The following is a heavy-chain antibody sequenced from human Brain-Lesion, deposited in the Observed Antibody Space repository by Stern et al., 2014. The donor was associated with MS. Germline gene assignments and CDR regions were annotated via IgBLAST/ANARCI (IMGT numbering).Heavy chain of an antibody. J-gene: IGHJ5*02. Sequence: QLQLQESGPGLVKPSQTLSLTCTVSGDSISSGGYYWSWIRQHPGKGLEWIGYIYYSGATFYNPSLKSRVIISLDTSKNQFSLRPSSVTAADTAIYYCARDWSGSSIHLAPAYGGHIRFDPWGQGTLVTVSS. V-gene: IGHV4-31*03. CDR3: ARDWSGSSIHLAPAYGGHIRFDP. CDR1: GDSISSGGYY. D-gene: IGHD3-16*01. CDR2: IYYSGAT.